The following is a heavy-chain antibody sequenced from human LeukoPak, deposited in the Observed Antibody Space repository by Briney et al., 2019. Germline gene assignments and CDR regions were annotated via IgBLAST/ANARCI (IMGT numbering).Heavy chain of an antibody. V-gene: IGHV3-7*01. D-gene: IGHD6-19*01. J-gene: IGHJ4*02. CDR3: GREDVYSSGWYNVDY. Sequence: PGGSLRLSCAASGFTFSSYWMSWVRQAPGKGLEWVANIKQDGSETYYVDSVRGRFTISRDNAKNSLYVQMNSLRAEDTAVYYCGREDVYSSGWYNVDYWGQGTLVTVSS. CDR2: IKQDGSET. CDR1: GFTFSSYW.